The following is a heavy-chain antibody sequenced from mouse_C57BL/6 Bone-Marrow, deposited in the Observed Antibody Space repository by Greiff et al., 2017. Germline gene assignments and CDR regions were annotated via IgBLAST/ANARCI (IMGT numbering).Heavy chain of an antibody. CDR3: ARIHCYYCAMDY. V-gene: IGHV5-17*01. CDR1: GFTFSDYG. CDR2: ISSGSSTI. Sequence: EVMLVESGGGLVKPGGSLKLSCAASGFTFSDYGMHWVRQAPEKGLEWVAYISSGSSTIYYADTVKGRFTISRDNAKNTLFLQMTSLRSEDTAMYYCARIHCYYCAMDYWGQGTSVTVSS. J-gene: IGHJ4*01.